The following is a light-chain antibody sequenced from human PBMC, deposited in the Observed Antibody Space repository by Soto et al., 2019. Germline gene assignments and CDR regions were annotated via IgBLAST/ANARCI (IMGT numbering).Light chain of an antibody. CDR2: DGS. V-gene: IGKV1-5*01. CDR1: QSISSW. J-gene: IGKJ1*01. Sequence: IQMTQSPSTLSASLGDRVTITCRASQSISSWLAWYQQKPGKAPTLLIYDGSSFESGVPSRFSGSGSGTECTLTISSLQTDDGATYYCQQSSSYLRTFGQGTKVDI. CDR3: QQSSSYLRT.